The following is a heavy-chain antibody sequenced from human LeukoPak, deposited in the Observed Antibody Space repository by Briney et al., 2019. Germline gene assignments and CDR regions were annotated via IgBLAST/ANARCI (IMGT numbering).Heavy chain of an antibody. Sequence: QPGRSLRLSCAASGFTFSSYAMHWVRQAPGKGLEWVAVISYDGSNKYYADSVKGRFTISRDNSKNTLYLQMNSLRAEDTAVYYCARDRRKHRSIAAAGPLLYYYYGMDVWGQGTTVTVSS. CDR3: ARDRRKHRSIAAAGPLLYYYYGMDV. V-gene: IGHV3-30-3*01. J-gene: IGHJ6*02. CDR2: ISYDGSNK. CDR1: GFTFSSYA. D-gene: IGHD6-13*01.